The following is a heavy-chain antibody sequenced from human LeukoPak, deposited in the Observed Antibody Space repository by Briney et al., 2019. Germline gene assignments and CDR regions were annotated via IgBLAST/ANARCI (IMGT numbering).Heavy chain of an antibody. V-gene: IGHV4-59*01. CDR1: GGSISGNC. J-gene: IGHJ4*02. Sequence: SETLSLTCTVSGGSISGNCWTWIRQPPGKGLDYIGHVFYTGSTNYSPSLKSRVTISIDTSKSHFSLKLTSVTAADTAVYYCARAVAVAGTFKFDFWGQGTLVTVSS. D-gene: IGHD6-19*01. CDR2: VFYTGST. CDR3: ARAVAVAGTFKFDF.